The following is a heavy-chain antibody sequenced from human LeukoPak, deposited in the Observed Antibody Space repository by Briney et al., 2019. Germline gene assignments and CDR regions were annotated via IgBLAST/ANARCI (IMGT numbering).Heavy chain of an antibody. Sequence: SVKVSCKASGGTFSSYAISWVRQAPGQGLEWMGGIIPIFGTANYAQKFQGRVTITADKSTSTAYMELSSLRSEDTAVFYCARGYCSSTSCEAFDIWGQGTMVTVSS. V-gene: IGHV1-69*06. J-gene: IGHJ3*02. CDR2: IIPIFGTA. CDR3: ARGYCSSTSCEAFDI. D-gene: IGHD2-2*01. CDR1: GGTFSSYA.